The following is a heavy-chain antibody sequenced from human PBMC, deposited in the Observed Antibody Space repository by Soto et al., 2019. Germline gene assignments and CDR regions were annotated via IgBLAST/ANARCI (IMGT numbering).Heavy chain of an antibody. CDR3: ARDRVVAAATRPVYYYYGMDV. V-gene: IGHV1-3*01. J-gene: IGHJ6*02. Sequence: ASVKVSCKASGYTFTSYAMHWVRQAPGQRLEWMGWINAGNGNTKYSQKFQGRVTITRDTSASTAYMELSSLRSEDTAVYYCARDRVVAAATRPVYYYYGMDVWGQGTTVTV. CDR2: INAGNGNT. D-gene: IGHD6-13*01. CDR1: GYTFTSYA.